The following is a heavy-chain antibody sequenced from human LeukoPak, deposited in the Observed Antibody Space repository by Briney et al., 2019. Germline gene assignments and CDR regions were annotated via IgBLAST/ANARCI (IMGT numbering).Heavy chain of an antibody. CDR3: ASGHTETTSFCLGL. V-gene: IGHV4-30-4*01. CDR1: GASSSSGDYY. Sequence: SETLSLTCTVSGASSSSGDYYWNWIRQSPGRGLEWIEYIYYSVTTYYNPSLKKLVKISVDKSKNHFSLNLASVTPADTAVYYCASGHTETTSFCLGLWGQGTGVSVSS. CDR2: IYYSVTT. J-gene: IGHJ4*03. D-gene: IGHD4-17*01.